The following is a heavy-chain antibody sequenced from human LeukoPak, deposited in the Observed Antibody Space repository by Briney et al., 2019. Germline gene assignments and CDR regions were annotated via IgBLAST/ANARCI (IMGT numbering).Heavy chain of an antibody. CDR3: ARGLYDSWSGYPYYYYGMDV. CDR2: ISSSGSTI. Sequence: GGSLRLSCAASGFTFSDYYMSWIRQAPGKGLEWVSYISSSGSTIYYADSVKGRFTISRDNAKNSLYLQMNSLRAEDTAVYYCARGLYDSWSGYPYYYYGMDVWGQGTTVTVSS. D-gene: IGHD3-3*01. J-gene: IGHJ6*02. V-gene: IGHV3-11*01. CDR1: GFTFSDYY.